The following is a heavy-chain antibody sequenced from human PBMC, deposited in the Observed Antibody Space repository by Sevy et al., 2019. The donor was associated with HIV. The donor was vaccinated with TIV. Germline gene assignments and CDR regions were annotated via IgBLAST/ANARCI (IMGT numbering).Heavy chain of an antibody. CDR2: ISYDGSNK. D-gene: IGHD5-18*01. Sequence: GESLKISCAASGFIFSNYAIHWVRRAPGKGLEWVAVISYDGSNKHYAASVKGRFTISRDNSRNTLFLQMNSLRLDDTAVYFCAKESGYSYGHDSWGQGTLVTVSS. CDR1: GFIFSNYA. CDR3: AKESGYSYGHDS. J-gene: IGHJ5*01. V-gene: IGHV3-30*04.